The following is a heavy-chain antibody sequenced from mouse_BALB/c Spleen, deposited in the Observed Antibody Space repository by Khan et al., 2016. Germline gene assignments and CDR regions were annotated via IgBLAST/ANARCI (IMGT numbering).Heavy chain of an antibody. CDR1: GFSLTSYG. Sequence: VQLQESGPGLVQPSQSLSITCTVSGFSLTSYGVHWVRQSPGKGLEWLGVIWRGGSTDYNAAFMSRLSITKDNSKSQVFFKMNSLQADDTAIYYCAKNDGNSFAMDYWGQGTSVTVSS. J-gene: IGHJ4*01. CDR2: IWRGGST. D-gene: IGHD2-1*01. V-gene: IGHV2-5*01. CDR3: AKNDGNSFAMDY.